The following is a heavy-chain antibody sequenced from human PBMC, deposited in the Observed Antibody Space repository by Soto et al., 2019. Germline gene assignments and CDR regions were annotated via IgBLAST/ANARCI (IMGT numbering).Heavy chain of an antibody. CDR3: ARGRTPIDY. CDR1: GYTFTNFG. V-gene: IGHV1-18*01. D-gene: IGHD2-15*01. Sequence: QVQLVQSGAEVKKPGASVKVSCKTSGYTFTNFGISWVRQVPGQGLEWMGWINTYNGNTNYAQKFQGSVTMTTDTSTSTAYMELRSLRSDDTAVYYCARGRTPIDYWGQGTLVTVSS. CDR2: INTYNGNT. J-gene: IGHJ4*02.